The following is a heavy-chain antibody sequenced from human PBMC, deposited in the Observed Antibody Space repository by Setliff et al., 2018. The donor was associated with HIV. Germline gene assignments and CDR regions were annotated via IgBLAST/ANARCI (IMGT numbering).Heavy chain of an antibody. Sequence: GGSLRLSCVASGFTFSDNGVFWVRQAPGKGLECVGRIRSRSNSHATVYAAAVRGRFTISRDDSKNTAYLQMNSLKTEDTAMYYCAKDRGGGSYFDYWGQGTLVTVSS. CDR3: AKDRGGGSYFDY. V-gene: IGHV3-73*01. J-gene: IGHJ4*02. CDR2: IRSRSNSHAT. CDR1: GFTFSDNG. D-gene: IGHD1-26*01.